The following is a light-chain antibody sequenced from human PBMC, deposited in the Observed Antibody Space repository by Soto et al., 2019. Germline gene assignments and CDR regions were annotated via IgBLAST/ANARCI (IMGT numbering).Light chain of an antibody. J-gene: IGKJ3*01. CDR3: MQGTHCPRS. CDR1: QSLVYSDGNIY. CDR2: KVS. Sequence: VVMTQSPLSLPVTLGKPASISCRSSQSLVYSDGNIYLNWFQQRLGQSPRRLIYKVSNRDSGVPDRFCGSWTGSDVTLNISRVEAEDVGVYSCMQGTHCPRSFGPGTKVDIK. V-gene: IGKV2-30*01.